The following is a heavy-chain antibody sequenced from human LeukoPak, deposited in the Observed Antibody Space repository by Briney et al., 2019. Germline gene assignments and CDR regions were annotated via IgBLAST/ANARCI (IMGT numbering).Heavy chain of an antibody. CDR3: ARQGVYYSDSSAFYH. V-gene: IGHV5-51*01. D-gene: IGHD3-22*01. CDR1: GYRFTNYW. CDR2: IYPGDSDI. Sequence: GESLQSSCKAYGYRFTNYWIAWVRHMPGKGLELMGSIYPGDSDIRYSPSFQGQVTISADKSFTTAYLQWRSLKASDTAIYYCARQGVYYSDSSAFYHWGQGTRVTVSS. J-gene: IGHJ4*02.